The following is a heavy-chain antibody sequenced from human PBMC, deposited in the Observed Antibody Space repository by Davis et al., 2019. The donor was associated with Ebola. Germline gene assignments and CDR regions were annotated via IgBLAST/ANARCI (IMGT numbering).Heavy chain of an antibody. D-gene: IGHD6-13*01. CDR2: ISSSGSTI. CDR3: AGRRLIAAHWDY. CDR1: GFTFSDYY. V-gene: IGHV3-11*01. Sequence: GESLKISCAASGFTFSDYYMSWIRQAPGKGLEWVSYISSSGSTIYYADSVKGRFTISRDNAKNSLYLQMNSLRAEDTAVYYCAGRRLIAAHWDYWGQGTLVTVSS. J-gene: IGHJ4*02.